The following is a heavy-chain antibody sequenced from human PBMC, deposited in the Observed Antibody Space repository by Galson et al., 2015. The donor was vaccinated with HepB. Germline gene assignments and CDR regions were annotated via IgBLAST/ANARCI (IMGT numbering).Heavy chain of an antibody. CDR2: INPNTGDT. CDR1: GYTSTGYY. J-gene: IGHJ5*02. Sequence: QSGAEVKKPGTSVKVSCKASGYTSTGYYIHWVRQAPGQGLEWMGWINPNTGDTIYAQRFQGRVTMTRDTSISTAYMELSRLRSDDTAVYYCARDRGLSSGWYWFDPWGQGTLVTVSS. CDR3: ARDRGLSSGWYWFDP. V-gene: IGHV1-2*02. D-gene: IGHD6-19*01.